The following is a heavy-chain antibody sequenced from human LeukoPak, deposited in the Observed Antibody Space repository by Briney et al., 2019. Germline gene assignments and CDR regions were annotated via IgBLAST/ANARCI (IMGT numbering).Heavy chain of an antibody. CDR1: GYTFTGYY. Sequence: ASVKVSCTASGYTFTGYYIYWVRQAPGQGLEWMGRIHPNSGGTNYAHKFQGRVTMTRDTSISTAYMEMSRLRFDAPAVYYFARGGGPTPVYYFAYGAREPWSPSPQ. CDR2: IHPNSGGT. J-gene: IGHJ4*02. V-gene: IGHV1-2*07. CDR3: ARGGGPTPVYYFAY. D-gene: IGHD1-14*01.